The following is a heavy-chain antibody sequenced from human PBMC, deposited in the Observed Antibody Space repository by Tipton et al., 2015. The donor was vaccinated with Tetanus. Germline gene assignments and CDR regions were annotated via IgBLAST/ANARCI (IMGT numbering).Heavy chain of an antibody. V-gene: IGHV4-59*01. D-gene: IGHD6-13*01. CDR2: IYYSGST. Sequence: LRLSCTVSGGSISSYYWSWIRQPPGKGLEWIGYIYYSGSTSYNPSLKSRVTISVDTSKNQFSLKLSSVTAADTAVYYCARSYSSSWYYYGMDVWGQGTTVTVSS. CDR1: GGSISSYY. J-gene: IGHJ6*02. CDR3: ARSYSSSWYYYGMDV.